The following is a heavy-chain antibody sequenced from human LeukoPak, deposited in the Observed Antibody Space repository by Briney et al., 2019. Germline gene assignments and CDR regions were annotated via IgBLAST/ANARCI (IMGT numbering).Heavy chain of an antibody. J-gene: IGHJ6*02. V-gene: IGHV3-7*01. Sequence: GGSLRLSCAASGFTFSSYWMSWVRQAPGKGLEWVANIKQDGSEKYYVDSVKGRFTISRDNAKNSLYLQMNSLRAEDTAVYYCARDLGVIGYGMDVWGQGTTVTVSS. CDR3: ARDLGVIGYGMDV. CDR2: IKQDGSEK. CDR1: GFTFSSYW. D-gene: IGHD3-22*01.